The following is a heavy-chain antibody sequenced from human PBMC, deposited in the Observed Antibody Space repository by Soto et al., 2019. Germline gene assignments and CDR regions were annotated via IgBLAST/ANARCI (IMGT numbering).Heavy chain of an antibody. CDR3: ARDTARRGYDPYYFDS. D-gene: IGHD5-12*01. CDR2: ISGGSKYI. V-gene: IGHV3-21*01. Sequence: EVQLVESGGGLVNSGGSLRLSCAASGFTFSSYNMHWVRQAPEKGLEWVSSISGGSKYIFYADSVKGRFTISRDNAKNSLYLQMNSLRAEDTAVYFCARDTARRGYDPYYFDSWSKGTLVTVSS. J-gene: IGHJ4*02. CDR1: GFTFSSYN.